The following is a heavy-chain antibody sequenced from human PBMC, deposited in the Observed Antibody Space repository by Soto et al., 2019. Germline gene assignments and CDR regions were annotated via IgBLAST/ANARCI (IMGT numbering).Heavy chain of an antibody. Sequence: QVQLVQSGAEVKKPGASVKVSCKASGYTFTSYYMHWVRQAPGQGLEWMGIINPSGNSTSYAQKFRGRVTMTRDMSTSTVYMELSSLRSEDTAMYYCASLAVPGMGVWGQGTTVTVSS. V-gene: IGHV1-46*01. D-gene: IGHD6-25*01. CDR2: INPSGNST. CDR1: GYTFTSYY. J-gene: IGHJ6*02. CDR3: ASLAVPGMGV.